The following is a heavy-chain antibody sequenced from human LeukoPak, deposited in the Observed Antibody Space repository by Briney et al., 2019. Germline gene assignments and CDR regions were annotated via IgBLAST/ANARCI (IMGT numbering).Heavy chain of an antibody. Sequence: GGSLRLSCAASGFIFSDYGMHWVRQAPGKGLAWVAVTWYDGSNNYYEGSVKGRFTISRDNSKNTLYLQMNSLRAEDTAVYYCARGRGNNYGERDYWGQGALVTVSS. CDR3: ARGRGNNYGERDY. CDR2: TWYDGSNN. J-gene: IGHJ4*02. D-gene: IGHD5-18*01. V-gene: IGHV3-33*03. CDR1: GFIFSDYG.